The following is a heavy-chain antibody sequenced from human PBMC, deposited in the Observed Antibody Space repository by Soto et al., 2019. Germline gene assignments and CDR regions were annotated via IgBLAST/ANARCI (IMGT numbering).Heavy chain of an antibody. V-gene: IGHV3-23*01. Sequence: GWALRLSCAASGFTFSRYAISWVRQAPGKGLEWVSAISGSGGSTYYADSVKGRFTISRDNSKNTLYLQMNSLRAEDTAVYYCAGSPPGMDVWGQGTTVTVSS. D-gene: IGHD3-10*01. CDR3: AGSPPGMDV. CDR1: GFTFSRYA. J-gene: IGHJ6*02. CDR2: ISGSGGST.